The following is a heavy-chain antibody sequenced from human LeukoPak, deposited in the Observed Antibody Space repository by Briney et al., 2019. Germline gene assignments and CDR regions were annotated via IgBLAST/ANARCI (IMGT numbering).Heavy chain of an antibody. CDR2: ISSSSSYI. J-gene: IGHJ5*02. CDR1: GFTFSSYS. Sequence: PGGSLRLSCAASGFTFSSYSMNWVRQAPGKGLEWVSSISSSSSYIYYADSVKGRFTISRDNAKNSLYLQMNSLRAEDTAVYYCARAGYDFWSGYYNPTISNWFDPCGQGTLVTVSS. CDR3: ARAGYDFWSGYYNPTISNWFDP. D-gene: IGHD3-3*01. V-gene: IGHV3-21*01.